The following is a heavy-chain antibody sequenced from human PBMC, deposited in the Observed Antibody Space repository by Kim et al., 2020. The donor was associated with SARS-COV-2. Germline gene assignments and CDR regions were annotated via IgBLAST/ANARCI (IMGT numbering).Heavy chain of an antibody. J-gene: IGHJ4*02. Sequence: NKYYADPGNGRFTISRDNSKNPLDLQMNSLRAEDTAVYYCARDWGSGFDYWGQGTLVTVSS. CDR3: ARDWGSGFDY. CDR2: NK. V-gene: IGHV3-33*01. D-gene: IGHD3-16*01.